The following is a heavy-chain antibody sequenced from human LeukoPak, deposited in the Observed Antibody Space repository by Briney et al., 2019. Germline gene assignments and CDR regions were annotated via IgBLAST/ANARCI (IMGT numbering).Heavy chain of an antibody. Sequence: TSETLSLTCAVYGGSFSGYYWSWIRQPPGKGLEWIGEINHSGSTNYNPSLKSRVTISVDTSKNQFSLKLSSVTAADTAVYYCAREGGLRYFDWLFDYFDYWGQGTLVTVSS. CDR3: AREGGLRYFDWLFDYFDY. J-gene: IGHJ4*02. V-gene: IGHV4-34*01. D-gene: IGHD3-9*01. CDR1: GGSFSGYY. CDR2: INHSGST.